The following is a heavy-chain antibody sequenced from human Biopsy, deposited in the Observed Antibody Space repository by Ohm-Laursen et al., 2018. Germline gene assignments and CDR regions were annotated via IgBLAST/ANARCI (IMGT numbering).Heavy chain of an antibody. CDR2: INGGGGST. J-gene: IGHJ5*02. V-gene: IGHV3-53*01. CDR1: GFSVNDNY. D-gene: IGHD3-3*01. CDR3: ARDLYDFCGGCPFDP. Sequence: SLRLSCAASGFSVNDNYMSWVRQAPGKGLECVSIINGGGGSTWYSDPVKGRFTISRDNSKNTLYLQMNSLRAEDTAMYYCARDLYDFCGGCPFDPWGQGTLVTVSS.